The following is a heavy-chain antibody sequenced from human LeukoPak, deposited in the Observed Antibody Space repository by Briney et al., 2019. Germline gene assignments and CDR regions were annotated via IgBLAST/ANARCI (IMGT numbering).Heavy chain of an antibody. CDR2: IKPDESGT. V-gene: IGHV3-7*01. D-gene: IGHD3-10*01. J-gene: IGHJ4*02. CDR1: GFSFSDYW. CDR3: ARGGVLGGRFAS. Sequence: GGSLRLSCAASGFSFSDYWMSWVRQAPGKGPEWVATIKPDESGTSYVDSVGGRFLISRDNAKNSLYLQMNSLKVEDTAVYYCARGGVLGGRFASWGQGTLVTVSS.